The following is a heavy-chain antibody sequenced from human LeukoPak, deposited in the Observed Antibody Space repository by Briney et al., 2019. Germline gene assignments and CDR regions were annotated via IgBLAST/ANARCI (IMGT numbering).Heavy chain of an antibody. J-gene: IGHJ4*02. D-gene: IGHD3-16*01. CDR3: AKDLGALTYGEGF. V-gene: IGHV3-23*01. CDR1: GFTFRNYA. CDR2: ISDSGGNA. Sequence: GGSLRLSCAASGFTFRNYAMSWVRQAPGKGLEWVSTISDSGGNAYYADSVRGRFTISRDNSKNTLSLQMNSLRVEDTALYYCAKDLGALTYGEGFWGQGTLVTVSS.